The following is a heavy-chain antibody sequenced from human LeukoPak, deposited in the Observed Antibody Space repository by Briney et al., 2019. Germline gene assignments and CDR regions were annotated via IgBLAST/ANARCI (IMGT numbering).Heavy chain of an antibody. V-gene: IGHV4-61*02. J-gene: IGHJ4*02. CDR2: IYTSGST. D-gene: IGHD1-20*01. Sequence: SETLSLTCTVSGGSISSGSYYWSWIRQPAGKGLEWIGRIYTSGSTNYNPSLKSRVTTSVDTSKNQFSLKLSSVTAADTAVYYCTRGGITGSRGYFDYWGQGALVTVSS. CDR3: TRGGITGSRGYFDY. CDR1: GGSISSGSYY.